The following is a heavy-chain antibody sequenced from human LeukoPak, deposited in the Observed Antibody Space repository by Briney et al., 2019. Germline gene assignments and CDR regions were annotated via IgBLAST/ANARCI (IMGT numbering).Heavy chain of an antibody. D-gene: IGHD1-26*01. CDR3: AKAHQVSVGATTIFDY. CDR2: ISYDGSNK. CDR1: GFTFSSYG. V-gene: IGHV3-30*18. J-gene: IGHJ4*02. Sequence: GGSLRLSCAASGFTFSSYGMHWVRQAPGKGLEWVAVISYDGSNKYYADSVKGRFTISRDNSKNTLYLQMNSLRAEDTAVYYCAKAHQVSVGATTIFDYWGQGTLVTVSS.